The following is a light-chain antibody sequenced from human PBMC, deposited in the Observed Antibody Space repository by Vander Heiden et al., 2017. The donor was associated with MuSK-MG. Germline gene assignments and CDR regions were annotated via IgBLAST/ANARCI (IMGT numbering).Light chain of an antibody. CDR1: QSISSY. CDR2: AAS. CDR3: QQSAGAPLT. V-gene: IGKV1-39*01. J-gene: IGKJ4*01. Sequence: DIQMTQSTSSLSASVGDRVTITCLASQSISSYLNWYQQKPGKAPKLLIYAASILVSGVPSTFTRSPSRTHFTLIMRRLLLEAFATYFLQQSAGAPLTFGGGVRLEMK.